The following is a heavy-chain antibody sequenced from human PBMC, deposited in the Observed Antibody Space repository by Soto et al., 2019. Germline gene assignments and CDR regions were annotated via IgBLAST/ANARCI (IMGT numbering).Heavy chain of an antibody. CDR1: GDSLSSGGHY. V-gene: IGHV4-39*01. CDR3: ASSIAARPSKIDY. Sequence: SETLSLTCTVSGDSLSSGGHYWSWIRQHPGKGLEWIGHIYYSGSTYYNPSLKSRVTISVDTSKNQFSLKLSSVTAADTAVYYCASSIAARPSKIDYWGQGTLVTVSS. D-gene: IGHD6-6*01. CDR2: IYYSGST. J-gene: IGHJ4*02.